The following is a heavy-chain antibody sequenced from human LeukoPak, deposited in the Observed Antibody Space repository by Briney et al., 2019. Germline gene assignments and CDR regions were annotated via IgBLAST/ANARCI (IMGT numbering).Heavy chain of an antibody. V-gene: IGHV3-23*01. Sequence: PGGSLRLSCAASGFTFSSYAMSWVRQAPGKGLEWVSAISGSGGSTYYADSVKGRFTISRDNSKNTLYLQMNSLRVEDTALYYCAKGCIVGHTDDRFDYWGQGTLVTVSS. CDR1: GFTFSSYA. CDR2: ISGSGGST. D-gene: IGHD1-26*01. CDR3: AKGCIVGHTDDRFDY. J-gene: IGHJ4*02.